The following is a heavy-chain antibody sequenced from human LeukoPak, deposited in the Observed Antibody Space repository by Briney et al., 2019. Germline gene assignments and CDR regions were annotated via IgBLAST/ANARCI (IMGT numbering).Heavy chain of an antibody. CDR2: TNYSGST. Sequence: SETLSLTCAVYGGFFSAYYWSWIRQPPGKGLEWIGETNYSGSTNYDPSLKSRVTISVDTSKNQFSLKLSSVTAADTAVYYCARTTVTTDDAFDIWGQGTMVTVSS. V-gene: IGHV4-34*01. D-gene: IGHD4-11*01. J-gene: IGHJ3*02. CDR1: GGFFSAYY. CDR3: ARTTVTTDDAFDI.